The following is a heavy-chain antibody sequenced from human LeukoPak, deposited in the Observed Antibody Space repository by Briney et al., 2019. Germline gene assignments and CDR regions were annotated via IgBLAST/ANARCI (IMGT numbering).Heavy chain of an antibody. CDR1: GFTSSSYW. CDR2: IKQDGSEK. V-gene: IGHV3-7*01. CDR3: ARDRGSSGWYEFDY. J-gene: IGHJ4*02. D-gene: IGHD6-19*01. Sequence: PGESLRISCAASGFTSSSYWMSWVRQAPGKGLEWVANIKQDGSEKYYVDSVKGRFTISRDNAKNSLYLQMNSLRAEDTAVYYCARDRGSSGWYEFDYWGQGTLVTVSS.